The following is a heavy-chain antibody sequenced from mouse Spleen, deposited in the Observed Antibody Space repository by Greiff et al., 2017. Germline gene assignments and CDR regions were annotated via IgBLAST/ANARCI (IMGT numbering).Heavy chain of an antibody. CDR1: GYTFTDYY. CDR2: INPNNGGT. CDR3: ASGRTWFAY. Sequence: VQLKQSGPELVKPGASVKISCKASGYTFTDYYMNWVKQSHGKSLEWIGDINPNNGGTSYNQKFKGKATLTVDKSSSTAYMELRSLTSEDSAVYYCASGRTWFAYWGQGTLVTVSA. J-gene: IGHJ3*01. V-gene: IGHV1-26*01.